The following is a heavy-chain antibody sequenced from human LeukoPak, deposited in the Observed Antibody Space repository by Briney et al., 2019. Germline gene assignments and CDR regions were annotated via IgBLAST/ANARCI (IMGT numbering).Heavy chain of an antibody. CDR3: VKEPMIVGVMYYFDY. Sequence: GESLTLTCSASGFTFSSYGMRWLRQAPGKGLEWVANISTGGSNKYYPYPVKGLITIDRANTKNTLYLQKNSLTAEATAVYSYVKEPMIVGVMYYFDYWGRGTRVTVP. V-gene: IGHV3-30*18. CDR1: GFTFSSYG. J-gene: IGHJ4*02. D-gene: IGHD3-22*01. CDR2: ISTGGSNK.